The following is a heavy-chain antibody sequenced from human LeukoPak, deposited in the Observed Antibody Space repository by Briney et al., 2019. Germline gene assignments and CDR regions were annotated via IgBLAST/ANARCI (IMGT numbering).Heavy chain of an antibody. CDR1: GYSFASYW. D-gene: IGHD3-10*01. V-gene: IGHV5-51*01. Sequence: GESLKISCKGSGYSFASYWIGWVRQMPGKGLEWMGIIYPNDSDTRYSPSFQGQVTISADKSISTAYLQWSSLKASDTAMYYCARQPTSMVRGIIITDYYFDYWGQGTLVTVSS. CDR3: ARQPTSMVRGIIITDYYFDY. J-gene: IGHJ4*02. CDR2: IYPNDSDT.